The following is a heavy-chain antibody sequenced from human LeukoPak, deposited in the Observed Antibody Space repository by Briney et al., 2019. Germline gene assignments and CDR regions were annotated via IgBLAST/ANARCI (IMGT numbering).Heavy chain of an antibody. Sequence: PGGSLRLSCAASEFTFSNYWMSWVRQAPGKGLERVAHTNQDGSKNYYVDSVRGRFNISRDNAKNSLYLQMNSLRAEDTAVYYCATTVAGYPDDYFDYWGQGTLVTVSS. CDR1: EFTFSNYW. CDR2: TNQDGSKN. D-gene: IGHD6-19*01. V-gene: IGHV3-7*01. CDR3: ATTVAGYPDDYFDY. J-gene: IGHJ4*02.